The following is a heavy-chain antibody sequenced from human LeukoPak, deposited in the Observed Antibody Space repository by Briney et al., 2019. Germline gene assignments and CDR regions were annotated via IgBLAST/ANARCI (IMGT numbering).Heavy chain of an antibody. CDR2: INHSGST. J-gene: IGHJ4*02. CDR3: ARATYSYGYHYFDY. Sequence: SVTLSLTCAVYGGSFSGYYWSWIRQPPGKGLEWIGEINHSGSTNYNPSLKSRVTISVDTSKNQFSLKLSSVTAADTAAYYCARATYSYGYHYFDYWGQGTLVTVSS. CDR1: GGSFSGYY. V-gene: IGHV4-34*01. D-gene: IGHD5-18*01.